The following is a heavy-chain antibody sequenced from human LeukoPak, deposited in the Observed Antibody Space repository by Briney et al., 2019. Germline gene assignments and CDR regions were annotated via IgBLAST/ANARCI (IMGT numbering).Heavy chain of an antibody. CDR3: ARVSGQLFDY. D-gene: IGHD6-13*01. Sequence: GGSLRLSCSASGFTFSIYAMHWVRQAPGKGLEWVSYISSSSSTIYYADSVKGRFTISRDNAKNSLYLQMNSLRAEDTAVYYCARVSGQLFDYWGQGTLVTVSS. CDR1: GFTFSIYA. CDR2: ISSSSSTI. J-gene: IGHJ4*02. V-gene: IGHV3-48*01.